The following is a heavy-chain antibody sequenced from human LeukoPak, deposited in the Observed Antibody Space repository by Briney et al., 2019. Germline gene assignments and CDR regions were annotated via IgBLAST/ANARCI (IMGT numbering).Heavy chain of an antibody. Sequence: GASVKVSCKASGYTFTSYGISWVRQAPGQGLKWMVWISAYNGNTNYAQKLQGRVTMTTDTSTSTAYMELRSLRSDDPAVYYCARVSEYSGSYTPTGYWGQGTLVTVSS. CDR2: ISAYNGNT. CDR3: ARVSEYSGSYTPTGY. CDR1: GYTFTSYG. J-gene: IGHJ4*02. V-gene: IGHV1-18*01. D-gene: IGHD1-26*01.